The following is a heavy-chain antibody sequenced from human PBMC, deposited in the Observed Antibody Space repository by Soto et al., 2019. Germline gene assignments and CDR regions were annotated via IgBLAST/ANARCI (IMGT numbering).Heavy chain of an antibody. CDR1: GYTFTSYA. CDR2: INAGNGNT. J-gene: IGHJ5*02. V-gene: IGHV1-3*01. CDR3: ARDGIYGSGFRGWFDP. D-gene: IGHD3-10*01. Sequence: QVQLVQSGAEVKKPGASVKVSCKASGYTFTSYAMHWVRQAPGQRLEWMGWINAGNGNTKYSQKFQGRVTITRDTSASTAYMELSSLRSEDTAVYYCARDGIYGSGFRGWFDPWGQGTLVTVSS.